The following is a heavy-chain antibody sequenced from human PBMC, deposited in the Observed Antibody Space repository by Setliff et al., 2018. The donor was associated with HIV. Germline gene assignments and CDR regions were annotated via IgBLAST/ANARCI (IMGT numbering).Heavy chain of an antibody. J-gene: IGHJ4*02. D-gene: IGHD3-22*01. V-gene: IGHV3-21*01. CDR3: ARAHDNHDSSGYSHDS. CDR1: GFIFSTYN. CDR2: FSPSNSYI. Sequence: GGSLRLSCAASGFIFSTYNINWVRQAPGKGLEWVASFSPSNSYITYADAVQGRFTISRDNAKNMLFLQMNSLRAEDTAVYYCARAHDNHDSSGYSHDSWGQGSLVTVSS.